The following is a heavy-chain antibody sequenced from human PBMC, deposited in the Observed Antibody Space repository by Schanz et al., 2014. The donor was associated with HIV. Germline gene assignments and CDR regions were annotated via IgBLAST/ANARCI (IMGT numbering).Heavy chain of an antibody. V-gene: IGHV3-53*05. D-gene: IGHD6-19*01. CDR3: AKDYVSQWLADY. CDR2: VYIGDST. CDR1: GFTISSNY. Sequence: EVQLVETGGGLIQPGGSLRLSCAVSGFTISSNYMSWVRQAPGKGLEWVSVVYIGDSTFYANSVKGRFTISRDNSKKTLYLQMNSLRPEDTAVYYCAKDYVSQWLADYWGQGTLVTVSS. J-gene: IGHJ4*02.